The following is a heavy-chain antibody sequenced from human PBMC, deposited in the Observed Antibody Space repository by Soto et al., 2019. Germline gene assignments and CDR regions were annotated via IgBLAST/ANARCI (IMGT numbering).Heavy chain of an antibody. CDR2: VSPHGANT. CDR1: GFTFGSCG. D-gene: IGHD3-16*01. V-gene: IGHV3-23*01. J-gene: IGHJ4*02. Sequence: GGSLRLSCVASGFTFGSCGMNWVRQAPGKGLEWVAGVSPHGANTYYADSVRGRFIISRDDSRNTVSLDMNSLRGDDSAVYYCAPGGAKTPWNFDYGGQGTVVTAS. CDR3: APGGAKTPWNFDY.